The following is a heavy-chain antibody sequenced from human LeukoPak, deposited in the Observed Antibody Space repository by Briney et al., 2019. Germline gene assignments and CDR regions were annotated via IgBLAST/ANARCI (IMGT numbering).Heavy chain of an antibody. CDR3: AKSHASIWNVYDY. CDR2: ISGSGGST. CDR1: GFTFSNYA. D-gene: IGHD1-1*01. Sequence: GGSLRLSCAASGFTFSNYAMNWVRQAPGKGLEWVSAISGSGGSTYYADSVKGRFTISRDNSKNTLFLQMNSLRAEDTAVYYCAKSHASIWNVYDYWGQGTLVTVSS. V-gene: IGHV3-23*01. J-gene: IGHJ4*02.